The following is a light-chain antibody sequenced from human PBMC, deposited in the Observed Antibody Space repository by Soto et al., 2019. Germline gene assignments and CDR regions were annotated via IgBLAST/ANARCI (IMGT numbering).Light chain of an antibody. V-gene: IGKV3-15*01. CDR3: QQYNDWPLT. CDR1: QSVSSI. Sequence: EIVMTHSPATLSVSLGEIVTLSCRASQSVSSILAWYQLKPGQAPSLLIYGAFTRATGIPARFSGTGSGTEFTLTISSLQSEDFALHYCQQYNDWPLTFGQATKVDIK. J-gene: IGKJ1*01. CDR2: GAF.